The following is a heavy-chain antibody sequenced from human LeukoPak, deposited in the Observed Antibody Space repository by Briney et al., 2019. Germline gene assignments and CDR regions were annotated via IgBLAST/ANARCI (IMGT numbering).Heavy chain of an antibody. V-gene: IGHV3-23*01. CDR2: ISGSGGST. CDR3: ARSRDVVITSLSY. D-gene: IGHD3-22*01. Sequence: GGSLRLSRAASGFTVSSNYMSWVRQAPGKGLEWVSAISGSGGSTYYADSVKGRFTISRDNSKNTLYLQMNSLRAEDTAVYYCARSRDVVITSLSYWGQGTLVTVSS. J-gene: IGHJ4*02. CDR1: GFTVSSNY.